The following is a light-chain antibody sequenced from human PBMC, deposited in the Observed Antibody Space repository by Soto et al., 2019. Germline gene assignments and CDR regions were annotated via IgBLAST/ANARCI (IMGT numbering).Light chain of an antibody. J-gene: IGLJ2*01. CDR2: SNN. V-gene: IGLV1-44*01. Sequence: QSALTQPPSASGTPGQRVTISCSGSSSNIGSNTVNWYQQLPGTAPKLLIYSNNQRPSGVPDRFSGSKSGTSASLAISGLQSEDEADYYCAAWDDSLNGVVFGGGTKLPVL. CDR1: SSNIGSNT. CDR3: AAWDDSLNGVV.